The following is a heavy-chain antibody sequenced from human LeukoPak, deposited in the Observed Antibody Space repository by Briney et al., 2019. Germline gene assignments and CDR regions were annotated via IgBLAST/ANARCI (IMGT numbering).Heavy chain of an antibody. V-gene: IGHV4-61*02. J-gene: IGHJ6*03. CDR2: IYISGST. D-gene: IGHD6-6*01. Sequence: SETLSLTCTVSGGSISSGSYYWSWIRQPAGKGLEWIGRIYISGSTNYNPSLKSRVTMSVDTSKNQFSLKLSSVTAADTAVYYCARVGQLPYYYYYYMDVWGKGTTVTVSS. CDR3: ARVGQLPYYYYYYMDV. CDR1: GGSISSGSYY.